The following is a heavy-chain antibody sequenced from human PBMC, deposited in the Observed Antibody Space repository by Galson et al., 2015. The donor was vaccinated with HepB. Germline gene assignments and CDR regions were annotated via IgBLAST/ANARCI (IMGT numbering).Heavy chain of an antibody. CDR3: ASRSARGDPLYYYGMDV. J-gene: IGHJ6*02. CDR2: IIPIFGTA. Sequence: SVKVSCKASGGTFSSYAISWVRQAPGQGLEWMGGIIPIFGTANYAQKFQGRVTITADESTSTAYMELSSLRSEDTAVYYCASRSARGDPLYYYGMDVWGQGTTVTVSS. D-gene: IGHD2-21*01. CDR1: GGTFSSYA. V-gene: IGHV1-69*13.